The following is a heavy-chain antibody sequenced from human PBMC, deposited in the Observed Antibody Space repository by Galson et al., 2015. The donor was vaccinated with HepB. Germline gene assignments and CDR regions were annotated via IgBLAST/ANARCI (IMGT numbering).Heavy chain of an antibody. J-gene: IGHJ4*02. CDR1: GFTFSSFA. D-gene: IGHD3-22*01. CDR2: ISSNGGSS. Sequence: SLRLSCAASGFTFSSFAMHWVRQAPGKGLEYVSSISSNGGSSNYADSVKGRFTISRDISKNTVYLQMGSLRAEDTAVYYCARDNRGGIYDSGGYTFEYWGQGTLVTVSS. V-gene: IGHV3-64*02. CDR3: ARDNRGGIYDSGGYTFEY.